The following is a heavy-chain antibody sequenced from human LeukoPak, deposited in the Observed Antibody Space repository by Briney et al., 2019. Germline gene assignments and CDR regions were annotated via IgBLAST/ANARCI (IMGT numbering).Heavy chain of an antibody. CDR2: INHSGST. V-gene: IGHV4-34*01. D-gene: IGHD5-18*01. J-gene: IGHJ4*02. CDR3: ARGSRYTAMVN. CDR1: GGSFSGYY. Sequence: SETLSLTCAVYGGSFSGYYWSWIRQPPGEGLEWIGEINHSGSTNYNPSLKSRVTISVDTSKNQFSLKLSSVTAADTAVYYCARGSRYTAMVNWGQGTLVTVSS.